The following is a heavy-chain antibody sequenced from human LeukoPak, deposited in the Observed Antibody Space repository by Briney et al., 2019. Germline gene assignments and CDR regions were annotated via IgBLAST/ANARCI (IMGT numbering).Heavy chain of an antibody. D-gene: IGHD2/OR15-2a*01. CDR3: ARLSGWFDP. CDR2: IYTSGST. V-gene: IGHV4-61*02. CDR1: GGSISSGSYY. Sequence: PSETLSLTCTVSGGSISSGSYYWSWIRQPAGKGLEWIGRIYTSGSTNYNPSLKSRVTISVDTSKNQFSLKLSSVTAADTAVYYCARLSGWFDPWGQGTLVTVSS. J-gene: IGHJ5*02.